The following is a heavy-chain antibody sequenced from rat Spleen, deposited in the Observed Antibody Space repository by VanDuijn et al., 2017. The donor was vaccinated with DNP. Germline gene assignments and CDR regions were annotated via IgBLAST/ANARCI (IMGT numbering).Heavy chain of an antibody. CDR3: ARMHYGCDN. V-gene: IGHV3-1*01. D-gene: IGHD1-11*01. J-gene: IGHJ2*01. CDR2: ISFNGIT. Sequence: EVQLQESGPGLVKPSQSLSLTCSVTGYSIITNYWGWIRKFPGNKMEWIGYISFNGITSYNPSLKSRISITRDTSKNQFFLQVISVTPEDTATYYCARMHYGCDNWGQGVMVTVSS. CDR1: GYSIITNY.